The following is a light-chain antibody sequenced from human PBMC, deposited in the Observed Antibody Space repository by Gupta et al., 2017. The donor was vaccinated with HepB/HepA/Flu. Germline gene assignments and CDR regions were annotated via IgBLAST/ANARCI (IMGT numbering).Light chain of an antibody. CDR2: SNN. CDR1: SSNIGSNT. J-gene: IGLJ3*02. CDR3: AAWDDSLNGRV. V-gene: IGLV1-44*01. Sequence: GQRVTISCSGSSSNIGSNTVNWYQQLPGTAPKLLIYSNNQRPSGVPDRFSGSKSGTSASLAISGLQSEDEADYYCAAWDDSLNGRVFGGGTKLTGL.